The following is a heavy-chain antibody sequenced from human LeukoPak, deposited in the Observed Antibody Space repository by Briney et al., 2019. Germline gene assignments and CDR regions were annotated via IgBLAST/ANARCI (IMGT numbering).Heavy chain of an antibody. CDR1: GYTFTGYY. CDR3: ARVAPLRLEELSFLRFWDY. CDR2: INPNSGGT. Sequence: GASVKVSCKASGYTFTGYYMHWVRQAPGQGLEWMGWINPNSGGTNYAQKFQGRVTMTRDTSISTAYMELSRLRSDDTAVYYCARVAPLRLEELSFLRFWDYWGQGTLVTVSS. D-gene: IGHD3-16*02. V-gene: IGHV1-2*02. J-gene: IGHJ4*02.